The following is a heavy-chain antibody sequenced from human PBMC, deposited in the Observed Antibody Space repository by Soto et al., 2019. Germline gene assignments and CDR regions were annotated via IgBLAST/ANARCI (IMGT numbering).Heavy chain of an antibody. J-gene: IGHJ6*02. Sequence: ASVKVSCKASGYTFTSYGISWVRQAPGQGLEWMGWISAYNGNTNYAQKLQGWVTMTRDTSISTAYMELSRLRSDDTAVYYCARDYRSGWGGGMDVWGQGTTVTVSS. CDR2: ISAYNGNT. CDR1: GYTFTSYG. V-gene: IGHV1-18*01. CDR3: ARDYRSGWGGGMDV. D-gene: IGHD1-26*01.